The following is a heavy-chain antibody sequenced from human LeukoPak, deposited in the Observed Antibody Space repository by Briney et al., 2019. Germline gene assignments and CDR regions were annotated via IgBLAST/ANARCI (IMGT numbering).Heavy chain of an antibody. J-gene: IGHJ4*02. Sequence: GXXLKISCKASGYTFSTYWIGWVRRLPGKGVEWMGIIYPGDSDTRYSPSLQGQVNISDEKYISTAYVQCSSLKTSDTAMYYCARGLEMAAIFGFDYWGQGTLVTVSS. CDR3: ARGLEMAAIFGFDY. V-gene: IGHV5-51*01. D-gene: IGHD5-24*01. CDR2: IYPGDSDT. CDR1: GYTFSTYW.